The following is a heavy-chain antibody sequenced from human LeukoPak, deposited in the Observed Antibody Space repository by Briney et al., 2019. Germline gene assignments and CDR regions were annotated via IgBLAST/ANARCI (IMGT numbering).Heavy chain of an antibody. CDR3: ARDRYYYDSSGEGFIDY. D-gene: IGHD3-22*01. CDR1: GFTFTTYW. CDR2: INSDGSIT. Sequence: PGGSLRLSCAASGFTFTTYWMHWVRQAPGKGLVWVSHINSDGSITSYADSVKGRFTISRDNAKNTLYLQMNSLRAEDMAVYYCARDRYYYDSSGEGFIDYWGQGTLVTVSS. J-gene: IGHJ4*02. V-gene: IGHV3-74*01.